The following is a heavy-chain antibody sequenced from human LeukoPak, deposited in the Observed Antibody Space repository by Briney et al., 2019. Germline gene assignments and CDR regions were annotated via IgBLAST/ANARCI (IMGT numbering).Heavy chain of an antibody. CDR2: INPNSGGT. Sequence: GASVKVSCKASGYTFTGYYMHWVRQAPGQGLEWMGWINPNSGGTNYAQKFQGRVTMTRDTSISTAYMELSRLRSDDTAVYYCARDPRYDFWSGYYPNWGQGTLVTVSS. CDR1: GYTFTGYY. V-gene: IGHV1-2*02. CDR3: ARDPRYDFWSGYYPN. J-gene: IGHJ4*02. D-gene: IGHD3-3*01.